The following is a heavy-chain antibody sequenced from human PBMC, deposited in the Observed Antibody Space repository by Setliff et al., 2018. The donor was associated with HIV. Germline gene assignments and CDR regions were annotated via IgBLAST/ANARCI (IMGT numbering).Heavy chain of an antibody. D-gene: IGHD1-20*01. V-gene: IGHV3-21*01. CDR1: GFTFSSYS. Sequence: GGSLRLSCAASGFTFSSYSMNWVRQAPGKGLEWVSSISSSSSYIYYADSVKGRFTISRDNAKNSLYLQMNSLRAEDTAVYYCARGPGRYNGMDVWGQGTTVTVSS. J-gene: IGHJ6*02. CDR3: ARGPGRYNGMDV. CDR2: ISSSSSYI.